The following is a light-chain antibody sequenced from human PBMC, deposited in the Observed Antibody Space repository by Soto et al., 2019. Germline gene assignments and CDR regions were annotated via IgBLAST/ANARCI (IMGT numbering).Light chain of an antibody. J-gene: IGLJ1*01. CDR3: SSYSFTPSLYV. CDR1: SSDVGGYDY. CDR2: DVS. Sequence: QSVLTQPASVSGSPGQTITISCTGTSSDVGGYDYVSWYQQHPGKAPKLMIYDVSYRPSGISRRFSGSESDYTASLTISGLQAEDEADYYCSSYSFTPSLYVFGTGKKATVL. V-gene: IGLV2-14*03.